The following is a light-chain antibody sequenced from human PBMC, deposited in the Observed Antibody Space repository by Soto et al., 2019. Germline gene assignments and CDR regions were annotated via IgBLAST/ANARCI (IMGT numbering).Light chain of an antibody. CDR3: QQYGSSPPT. Sequence: EIVLTQSPGTLSLSPGERATLSCRAGQSVSSNYLAWYQRKPGQAPRLLIYGASNRATDIPNRFSGSGSGTDFTLIITRLEPEDFVVYYCQQYGSSPPTFGQGTKVEI. CDR1: QSVSSNY. J-gene: IGKJ1*01. CDR2: GAS. V-gene: IGKV3-20*01.